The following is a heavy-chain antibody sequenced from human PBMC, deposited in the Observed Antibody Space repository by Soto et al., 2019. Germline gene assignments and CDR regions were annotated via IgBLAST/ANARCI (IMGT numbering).Heavy chain of an antibody. CDR1: GYTFTNYR. V-gene: IGHV1-18*01. Sequence: ASVKVSCKASGYTFTNYRISWVRQAPGQGLEWMGWISAYNGHTNYAQKVQDRVTMTTDTATSTAYMELRSLRSDGTAVYYCARYYDILTGRSGMYVWGQGAAVTVSS. CDR3: ARYYDILTGRSGMYV. D-gene: IGHD3-9*01. CDR2: ISAYNGHT. J-gene: IGHJ6*02.